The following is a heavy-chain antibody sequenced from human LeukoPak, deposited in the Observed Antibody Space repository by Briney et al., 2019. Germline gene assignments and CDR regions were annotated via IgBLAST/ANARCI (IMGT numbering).Heavy chain of an antibody. CDR1: GGSFSGYY. CDR3: ARVRYGDYTPLIDY. Sequence: ASESLSLTCTVYGGSFSGYYWSWIRQPPGKGLEWIGEINHSGSTNYNPSLKSRVTISVDTSKNQFSLKLSSVTAADTAVYYCARVRYGDYTPLIDYWGQGTLVTVSS. V-gene: IGHV4-34*01. CDR2: INHSGST. J-gene: IGHJ4*02. D-gene: IGHD4-17*01.